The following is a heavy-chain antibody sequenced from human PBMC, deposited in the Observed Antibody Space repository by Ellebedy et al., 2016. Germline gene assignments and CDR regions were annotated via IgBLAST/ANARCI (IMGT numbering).Heavy chain of an antibody. V-gene: IGHV1-3*01. CDR3: ASSQWELLQGDYYYYGMDV. Sequence: ASVKVSCKASGYTFTTYGMHWVRQAPGQRLEWMGWINAGNGNTKYSQKFQGRVTITRDTSASTAYMELSSLRSEDTAVYYCASSQWELLQGDYYYYGMDVWGQGTTVTVSS. CDR2: INAGNGNT. J-gene: IGHJ6*02. D-gene: IGHD1-26*01. CDR1: GYTFTTYG.